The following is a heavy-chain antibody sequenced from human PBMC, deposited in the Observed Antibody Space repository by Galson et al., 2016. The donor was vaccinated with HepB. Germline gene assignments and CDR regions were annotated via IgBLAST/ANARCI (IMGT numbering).Heavy chain of an antibody. CDR3: ARDLLVDRSAFFDY. V-gene: IGHV1-3*01. CDR2: INAGDGYT. CDR1: GYTFTSYG. J-gene: IGHJ4*02. Sequence: SVKVSCKASGYTFTSYGLHWVRQASGQGLEWVGWINAGDGYTEYSQNFQGRATITRDTSANTAYMELSSLRSEDTAVYFCARDLLVDRSAFFDYWGQGTLVTVSS. D-gene: IGHD2-8*02.